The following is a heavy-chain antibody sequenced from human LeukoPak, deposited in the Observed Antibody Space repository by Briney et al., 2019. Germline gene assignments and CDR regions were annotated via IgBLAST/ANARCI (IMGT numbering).Heavy chain of an antibody. V-gene: IGHV3-74*01. CDR3: AREWGIFGVFWFDP. CDR2: INSDGSST. Sequence: PGGSLRLSCAASGFTFSSYWMHWVRQAPGKGLVWVSRINSDGSSTSYADSVKGRFTISRDNAKNTLYLQMNSLRAEDTAVYYCAREWGIFGVFWFDPWGQGTLVTVSS. CDR1: GFTFSSYW. D-gene: IGHD3-3*01. J-gene: IGHJ5*02.